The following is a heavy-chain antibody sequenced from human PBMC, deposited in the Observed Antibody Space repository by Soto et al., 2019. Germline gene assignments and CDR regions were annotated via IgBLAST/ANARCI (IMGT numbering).Heavy chain of an antibody. CDR3: ASVNRVYYDSGSVERDFDY. CDR2: ISHRGGP. CDR1: GGSFTNYY. D-gene: IGHD3-3*01. Sequence: QVQLQQWGAGLLKPSETLSLTCAVYGGSFTNYYWSWIRQAPGKGLEWIGEISHRGGPSYNPSLESRVSMSVDTSKKQFSLNLNSVTAADTAIYSCASVNRVYYDSGSVERDFDYWGQGTLVTVSA. J-gene: IGHJ4*02. V-gene: IGHV4-34*01.